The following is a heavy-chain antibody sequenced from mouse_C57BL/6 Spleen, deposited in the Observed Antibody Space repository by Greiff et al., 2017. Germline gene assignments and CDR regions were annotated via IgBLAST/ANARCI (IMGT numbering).Heavy chain of an antibody. V-gene: IGHV1-69*01. CDR1: GYTFTSYW. D-gene: IGHD4-1*01. Sequence: VQLQQPGAELVMPGASVKLSCKASGYTFTSYWMHWVKQRPGQGLEWIGEIDPSDSYTNYNQKFKGKSTLTVDKSSSTAYMQLSSLTSEDSAVYYCARSGTGRGNFDYWGQGTTLTVSS. J-gene: IGHJ2*01. CDR2: IDPSDSYT. CDR3: ARSGTGRGNFDY.